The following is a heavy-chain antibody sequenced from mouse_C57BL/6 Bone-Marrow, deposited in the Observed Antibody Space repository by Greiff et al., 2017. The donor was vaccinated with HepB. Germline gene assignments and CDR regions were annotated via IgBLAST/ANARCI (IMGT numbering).Heavy chain of an antibody. Sequence: EVKLMESGPGLVKPSQSLSLTCSVTGYSITSGYYWNWIRQFPGNKLEWMGYISYDGSNNYNPSLKNRISITRDTSKNQFFLKLNSVTTEDTATHYCAREKDYYFDYWGQGTTLTVSS. CDR1: GYSITSGYY. J-gene: IGHJ2*01. V-gene: IGHV3-6*01. CDR3: AREKDYYFDY. CDR2: ISYDGSN.